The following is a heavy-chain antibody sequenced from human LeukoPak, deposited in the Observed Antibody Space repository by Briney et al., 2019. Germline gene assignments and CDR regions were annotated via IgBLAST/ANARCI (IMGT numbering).Heavy chain of an antibody. CDR2: IYTSGST. D-gene: IGHD6-19*01. CDR1: GGSISSGSYY. CDR3: ARARGAVAIDY. Sequence: SETLSLTCTVSGGSISSGSYYWSWIRQPAGKGLEWIGRIYTSGSTNYNPSLKSRVTISVDTSKNQFSLKLSSVTAADTAVYYCARARGAVAIDYWGQGTRVTVSS. V-gene: IGHV4-61*02. J-gene: IGHJ4*02.